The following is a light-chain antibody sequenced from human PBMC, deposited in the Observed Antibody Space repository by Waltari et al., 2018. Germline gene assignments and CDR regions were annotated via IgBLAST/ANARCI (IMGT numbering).Light chain of an antibody. CDR3: QQYNDWPRT. CDR1: QSVSSN. V-gene: IGKV3-15*01. CDR2: GAS. J-gene: IGKJ1*01. Sequence: EIVMMQSPATLSVSPGERATLSCRASQSVSSNLAWYQQKPGQSPRLLIYGASTRATGIAARFSGSGSGTEFTLTISSLQSEDFALYYCQQYNDWPRTFGQGTKVEI.